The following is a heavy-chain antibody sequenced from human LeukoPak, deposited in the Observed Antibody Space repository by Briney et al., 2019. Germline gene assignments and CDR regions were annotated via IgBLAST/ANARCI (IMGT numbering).Heavy chain of an antibody. Sequence: PGGSLRLSCAASGFSFSDAWMSWVRQAPGKGLEWVGRIKSKIDGGTADSAAPVRGRFTISRDDSENTLYLQMNSLKTEDTVVHYCSTDGLGYCSGGTCYTGCWGQGTLVTVSS. CDR3: STDGLGYCSGGTCYTGC. V-gene: IGHV3-15*01. CDR2: IKSKIDGGTA. D-gene: IGHD2-15*01. J-gene: IGHJ4*02. CDR1: GFSFSDAW.